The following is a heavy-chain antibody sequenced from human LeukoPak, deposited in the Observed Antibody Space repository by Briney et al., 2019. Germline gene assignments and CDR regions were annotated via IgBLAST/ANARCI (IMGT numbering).Heavy chain of an antibody. J-gene: IGHJ4*02. V-gene: IGHV3-7*03. CDR3: ASRGGSSG. D-gene: IGHD6-19*01. CDR2: IKQDGSEK. Sequence: GGSLRLSCAASGFTFSSYRMGWVRQAPGKGLEWVANIKQDGSEKYYVDSVKGRFTISRDNAKNSLYLQMNSLRAEDTAVYYCASRGGSSGWGQGTLVTVSS. CDR1: GFTFSSYR.